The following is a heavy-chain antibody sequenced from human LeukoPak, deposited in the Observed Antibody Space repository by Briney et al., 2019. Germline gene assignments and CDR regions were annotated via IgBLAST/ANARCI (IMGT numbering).Heavy chain of an antibody. V-gene: IGHV4-59*01. CDR2: IYYSGST. CDR3: ARDLRGSSCYDY. Sequence: KTSETLSLTCTVSGGSISSYYWSWIRQPPGKGLEWIGYIYYSGSTSYNPSLKSRVTISVDTSKNQFSLKLTSVTAADTALYYCARDLRGSSCYDYWGQGTLVTVSS. CDR1: GGSISSYY. D-gene: IGHD2-2*01. J-gene: IGHJ4*02.